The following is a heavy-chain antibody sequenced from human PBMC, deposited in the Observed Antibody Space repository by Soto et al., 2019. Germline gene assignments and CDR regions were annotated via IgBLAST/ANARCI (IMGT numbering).Heavy chain of an antibody. Sequence: EVQLVESGGGLVQPGRSLRLSCEASGFTFDDYAMHWVRQAPGKGLEWVSGISWNSRSIGYADSVKGRFTISRDSAKHSLSLQMKTLRPEDTAFYYCARVDSQDFDWMQPYGLWGQGTLVTVSS. V-gene: IGHV3-9*01. CDR2: ISWNSRSI. CDR3: ARVDSQDFDWMQPYGL. CDR1: GFTFDDYA. D-gene: IGHD3-9*01. J-gene: IGHJ4*02.